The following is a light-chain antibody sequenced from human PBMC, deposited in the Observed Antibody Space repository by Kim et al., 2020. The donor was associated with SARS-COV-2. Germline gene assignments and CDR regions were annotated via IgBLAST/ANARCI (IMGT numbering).Light chain of an antibody. J-gene: IGLJ2*01. V-gene: IGLV10-54*01. Sequence: QAGLTQPPSVSKGLRQTATLTCTGNSNNVGNQGAAWLQQHQGHPPKLLSYRNNNRPSGISERLSASRSGNTASLTITGLQPEDEADYYCSAWDSSLREVVFGGGTKLIVL. CDR1: SNNVGNQG. CDR2: RNN. CDR3: SAWDSSLREVV.